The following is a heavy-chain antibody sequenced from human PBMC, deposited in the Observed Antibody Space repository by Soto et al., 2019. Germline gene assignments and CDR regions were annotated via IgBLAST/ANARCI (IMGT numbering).Heavy chain of an antibody. D-gene: IGHD3-16*01. J-gene: IGHJ4*02. CDR2: ISYDGNII. V-gene: IGHV3-30*04. CDR3: VRDEHSYDDDEGDH. Sequence: HVQLVESGGGVVQPGKSLSLSCATSGFTFSRYAMHWVRQAPGKGPEWVAVISYDGNIIDQADSVTGRFTIARDNSKNTVTLHMNSLRVEDTATYYCVRDEHSYDDDEGDHWGQGTLVIVSS. CDR1: GFTFSRYA.